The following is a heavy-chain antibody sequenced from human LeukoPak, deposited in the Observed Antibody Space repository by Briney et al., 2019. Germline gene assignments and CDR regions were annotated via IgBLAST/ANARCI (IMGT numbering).Heavy chain of an antibody. V-gene: IGHV3-23*01. J-gene: IGHJ4*02. CDR3: AKDRGYSSSWSYYFDY. D-gene: IGHD6-13*01. Sequence: GGSLRLSCATSGFTLRYYQMNWVRQAPGKGLEWVSYINVVNGAIYYADSVKGRFTISRDNSKNTLYLQMSSLRAEDTAIYYCAKDRGYSSSWSYYFDYWGQGTLVTVSS. CDR2: INVVNGAI. CDR1: GFTLRYYQ.